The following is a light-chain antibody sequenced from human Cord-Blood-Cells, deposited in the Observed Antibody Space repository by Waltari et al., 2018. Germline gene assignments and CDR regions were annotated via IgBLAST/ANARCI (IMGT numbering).Light chain of an antibody. V-gene: IGKV3-11*01. CDR2: DAS. Sequence: EIVLPQYPATLSLSPGERATLSCRASKSVSSYLACYQHKPGQAPRLLIYDASNRATGIPARFSGSGSGTDFTLTISSLEPEDFAVYYCQQRSNWPPSFGQGTKLEIK. CDR3: QQRSNWPPS. J-gene: IGKJ2*03. CDR1: KSVSSY.